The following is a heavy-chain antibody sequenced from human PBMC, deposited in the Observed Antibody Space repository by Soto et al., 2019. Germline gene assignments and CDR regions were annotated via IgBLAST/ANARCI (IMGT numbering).Heavy chain of an antibody. CDR3: ARGERTVTTEALDY. D-gene: IGHD4-17*01. Sequence: QVQLVQSGAEVKKPGSSVKVSCKASGGTFSSYTISWVRQAPGQGLEWMGRIIPILGIANYAQKFQGRVTITADKSTSTAYMELSSLRSEDTALYYCARGERTVTTEALDYWGQGTLVTVSS. CDR1: GGTFSSYT. V-gene: IGHV1-69*02. J-gene: IGHJ4*02. CDR2: IIPILGIA.